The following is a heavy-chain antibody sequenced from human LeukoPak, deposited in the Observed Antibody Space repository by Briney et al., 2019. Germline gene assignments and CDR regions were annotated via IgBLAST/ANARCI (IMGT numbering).Heavy chain of an antibody. CDR1: GGSISSSSYY. CDR3: ARHWRYSSGWYRGGFDY. V-gene: IGHV4-39*01. CDR2: IYYSGST. D-gene: IGHD6-19*01. Sequence: SETLSLTCTVSGGSISSSSYYWGWIRQPPGKGLEWIGSIYYSGSTYYNPSLKSRVTISVDTSKNQFSPKLSSVTAADTAVYYCARHWRYSSGWYRGGFDYWGQGTLVTVSS. J-gene: IGHJ4*02.